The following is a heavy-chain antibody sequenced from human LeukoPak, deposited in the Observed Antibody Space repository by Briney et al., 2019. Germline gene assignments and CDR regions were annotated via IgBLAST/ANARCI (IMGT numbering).Heavy chain of an antibody. V-gene: IGHV3-30*04. Sequence: GGSLRLSCAASGFTFSSYAMHWVRQAPGKGLEWVAAISYDGSNKYYADSVKGRFTISRDNSKNTLYLQMNSLRAEDTAVYYCADRDYWGQGTLVTVSS. CDR2: ISYDGSNK. J-gene: IGHJ4*02. CDR1: GFTFSSYA. CDR3: ADRDY.